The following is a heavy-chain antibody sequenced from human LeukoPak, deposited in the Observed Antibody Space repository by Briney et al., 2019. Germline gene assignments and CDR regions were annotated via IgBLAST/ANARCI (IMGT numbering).Heavy chain of an antibody. CDR2: ISGSGGNT. J-gene: IGHJ5*02. CDR1: GFTVSSNS. D-gene: IGHD2-15*01. V-gene: IGHV3-23*01. CDR3: AKSLRYCSGGSCYP. Sequence: TGGSLRLSCTVSGFTVSSNSMSWVRQAPGKGLEWVSAISGSGGNTYYADSVKGRFTISRDNSKNTLYLQMNSLRAEDTAVYYCAKSLRYCSGGSCYPWGQGTLVTVSS.